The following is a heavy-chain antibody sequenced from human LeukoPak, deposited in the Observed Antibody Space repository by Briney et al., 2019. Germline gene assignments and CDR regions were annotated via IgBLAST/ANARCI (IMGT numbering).Heavy chain of an antibody. CDR2: ISSSGGTI. D-gene: IGHD6-19*01. CDR1: GFTFSSYE. V-gene: IGHV3-48*03. J-gene: IGHJ4*02. CDR3: ARDDIAVTGAPFDY. Sequence: GGSLRLSCAASGFTFSSYEMNWVRQAPGKGLEWDSYISSSGGTIYHADSVKGRFTISRDNAKNSLFLQMNSLRAEDTAVYYCARDDIAVTGAPFDYWGQGTLVTVSS.